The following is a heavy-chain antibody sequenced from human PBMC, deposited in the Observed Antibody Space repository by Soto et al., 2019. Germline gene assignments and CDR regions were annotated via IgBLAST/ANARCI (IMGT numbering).Heavy chain of an antibody. CDR2: IGTAGDT. D-gene: IGHD3-16*01. CDR3: ARGTSAYLGNWFDP. Sequence: PGGSLRLSCAASGLTFCSYDMHWVRQATGKGLEWVSAIGTAGDTYYPGSVKGRFTISRENAKNSLYLQMNSLRAEDTAVYYCARGTSAYLGNWFDPWGQGTLVTVSS. V-gene: IGHV3-13*01. CDR1: GLTFCSYD. J-gene: IGHJ5*02.